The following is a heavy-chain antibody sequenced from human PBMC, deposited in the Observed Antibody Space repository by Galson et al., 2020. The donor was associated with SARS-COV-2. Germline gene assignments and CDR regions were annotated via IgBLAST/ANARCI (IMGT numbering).Heavy chain of an antibody. CDR1: GYTISTYA. V-gene: IGHV1-18*01. CDR2: ISTYHGDT. CDR3: ARDGQIGYDYRAVGY. J-gene: IGHJ4*02. D-gene: IGHD5-12*01. Sequence: ASVKVSCKASGYTISTYAISWVRRATGQGLEWMGWISTYHGDTNYAPKFQGRVTMTTDTSANSVYMELRNLRSDDTATYYCARDGQIGYDYRAVGYWGQGTLVTVAS.